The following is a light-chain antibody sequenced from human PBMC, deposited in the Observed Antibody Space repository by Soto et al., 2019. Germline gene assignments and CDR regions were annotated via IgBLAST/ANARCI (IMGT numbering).Light chain of an antibody. V-gene: IGLV2-8*01. CDR2: EVS. J-gene: IGLJ2*01. CDR1: SSDVGGYNY. Sequence: QSALTQPPSASGSPGQPVTISCTGTSSDVGGYNYVSWYQQHPGKAPKFMIYEVSKRPSGVPDRFSGSKSGNTASLTVSGLQAEDEADYYCSSYAGSNNVVFGGGTKLTVL. CDR3: SSYAGSNNVV.